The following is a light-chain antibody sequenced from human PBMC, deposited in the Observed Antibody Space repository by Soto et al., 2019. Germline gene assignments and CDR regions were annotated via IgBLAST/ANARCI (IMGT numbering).Light chain of an antibody. Sequence: QSALTQSPSASGSPGQSVTISCTGTSSDVGNYKYVSWYQQHPGKAPKLMIYEVSKRPSGVPDRFSGSKSGNTASLTVSGLQVEDEGDYYCSSYAGSNLWVFGGGTKVTVL. CDR1: SSDVGNYKY. V-gene: IGLV2-8*01. J-gene: IGLJ3*02. CDR2: EVS. CDR3: SSYAGSNLWV.